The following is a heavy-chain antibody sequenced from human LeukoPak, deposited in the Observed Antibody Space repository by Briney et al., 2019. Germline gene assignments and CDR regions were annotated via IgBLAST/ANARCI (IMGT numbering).Heavy chain of an antibody. D-gene: IGHD3-10*01. CDR1: GGSFSGYY. CDR3: ARHRSVLLWFGESANWFDP. V-gene: IGHV4-34*01. J-gene: IGHJ5*02. Sequence: SETLSPTCAVYGGSFSGYYWSWIRQPPGKGLEWIGEINHSGSTNYNPSLKSRVTISVDTSKNQFSLKLSSVTAADTAVYYCARHRSVLLWFGESANWFDPWGQGTLVTVSS. CDR2: INHSGST.